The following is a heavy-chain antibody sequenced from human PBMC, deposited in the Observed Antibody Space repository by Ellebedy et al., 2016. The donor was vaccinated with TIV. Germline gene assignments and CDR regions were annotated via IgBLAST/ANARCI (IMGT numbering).Heavy chain of an antibody. J-gene: IGHJ5*02. CDR2: MNPNSGNT. Sequence: ASVKVSCXASGYTFTSYDINWVRQATGQGLEWMGWMNPNSGNTGYAQKFQGRVTMTEDTSTDTAYMELSSLRSEDTAVYYCATDRAAPTTYNWFDPWGQGTLVTVSS. D-gene: IGHD6-6*01. V-gene: IGHV1-8*01. CDR1: GYTFTSYD. CDR3: ATDRAAPTTYNWFDP.